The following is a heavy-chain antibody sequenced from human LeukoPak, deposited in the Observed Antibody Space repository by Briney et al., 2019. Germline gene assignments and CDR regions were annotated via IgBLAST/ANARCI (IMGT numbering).Heavy chain of an antibody. J-gene: IGHJ4*02. Sequence: GGSLRLSCIASGFTFNSYAMSWVRQAPGKGLEWVAVISYDGSNKYYADSVKGRFTISRDNSKNTLYLQMNSLRAEDTAVYYCARSTIGTYYYDSSGYNTFDYWGQGTLVTVSS. CDR3: ARSTIGTYYYDSSGYNTFDY. V-gene: IGHV3-30*04. D-gene: IGHD3-22*01. CDR1: GFTFNSYA. CDR2: ISYDGSNK.